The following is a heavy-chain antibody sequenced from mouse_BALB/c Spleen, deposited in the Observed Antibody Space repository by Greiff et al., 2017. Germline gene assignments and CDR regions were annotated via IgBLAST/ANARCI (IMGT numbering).Heavy chain of an antibody. CDR3: ARETLGSFAMDY. D-gene: IGHD2-2*01. CDR1: GFSLTSYG. Sequence: VKLMESGPGLVAPSQSLSITCTVSGFSLTSYGVHWVRQPPGKGLEWLGVIWAGGSTNYNSALMSRLSISKDNSKSQVFLKMNSLQTDDTAMYYCARETLGSFAMDYWGQGTSVTVSS. V-gene: IGHV2-9*02. J-gene: IGHJ4*01. CDR2: IWAGGST.